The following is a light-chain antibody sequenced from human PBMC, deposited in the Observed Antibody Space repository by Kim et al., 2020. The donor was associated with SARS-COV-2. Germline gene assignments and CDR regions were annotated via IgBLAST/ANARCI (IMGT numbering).Light chain of an antibody. CDR2: DAS. CDR1: QDISNY. Sequence: SVGDRVTITCQASQDISNYLNWYQQKPGKAPKLLIYDASNLETGVPSRFSGSGSGTDFTFTISSLQPEDIATYYCQQYDNLPPGTFGPGTKVDIK. J-gene: IGKJ3*01. V-gene: IGKV1-33*01. CDR3: QQYDNLPPGT.